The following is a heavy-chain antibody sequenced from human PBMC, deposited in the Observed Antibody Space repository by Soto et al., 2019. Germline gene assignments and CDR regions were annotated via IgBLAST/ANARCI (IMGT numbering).Heavy chain of an antibody. V-gene: IGHV6-1*01. CDR1: GDSVSSNRAV. CDR3: ARGRDGMALPWFDP. Sequence: SQTLSLTCAISGDSVSSNRAVWDWIRQSPSRGLEWLGRTYYRSKWFNDYAPSVRSRISIVPDPSRNQFSLQLNSVTPDDTAVYYCARGRDGMALPWFDPCGQGALVTVS. CDR2: TYYRSKWFN. D-gene: IGHD1-1*01. J-gene: IGHJ5*02.